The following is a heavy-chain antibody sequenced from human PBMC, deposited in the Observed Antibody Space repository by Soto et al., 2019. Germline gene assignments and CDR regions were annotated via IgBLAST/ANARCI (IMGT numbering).Heavy chain of an antibody. D-gene: IGHD1-26*01. V-gene: IGHV4-30-4*01. Sequence: PSETLSLTCTVSGGSISNGDYYWSWIRQPPGKGLERIGYIYHSGSTYYNPSLKSRVTISVDTSKNEFSLKLSSVTAADTAVYYCAREGVGARYFYGLDVWGQGTTVTVSS. CDR1: GGSISNGDYY. CDR3: AREGVGARYFYGLDV. CDR2: IYHSGST. J-gene: IGHJ6*02.